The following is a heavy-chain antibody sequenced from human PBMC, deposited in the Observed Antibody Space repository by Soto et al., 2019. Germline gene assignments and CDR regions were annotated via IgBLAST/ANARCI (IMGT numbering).Heavy chain of an antibody. CDR3: ARGGNIVVVPAAIPPYYYYGMDV. CDR2: IYYSGST. CDR1: GGSISSGDYY. J-gene: IGHJ6*02. D-gene: IGHD2-2*01. V-gene: IGHV4-30-4*01. Sequence: SETLSLTCTLYGGSISSGDYYWSWVRQPPGKGLEWIGDIYYSGSTYYNPSLKSRVTISVDTSKNQFSLKLSSVTAADTAAYYCARGGNIVVVPAAIPPYYYYGMDVWGQGTTVTVSS.